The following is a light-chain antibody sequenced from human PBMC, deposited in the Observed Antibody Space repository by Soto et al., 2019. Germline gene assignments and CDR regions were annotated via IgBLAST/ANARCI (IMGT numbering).Light chain of an antibody. J-gene: IGKJ1*01. V-gene: IGKV3-20*01. CDR1: QSVSSSY. CDR2: GAS. Sequence: EIVLTQSPGTLSLSPGERATLSCRASQSVSSSYLAWYQQKPGQAPRLLIYGASSRATGIPDRFSGSGSGTDFTLTISSLQSEDFAVYYCQQYGSSPLTFGRGTKVEIK. CDR3: QQYGSSPLT.